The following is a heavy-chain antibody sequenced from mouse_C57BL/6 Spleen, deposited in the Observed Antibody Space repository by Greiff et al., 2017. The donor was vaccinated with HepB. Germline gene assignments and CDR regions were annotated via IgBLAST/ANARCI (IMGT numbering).Heavy chain of an antibody. CDR3: TRGGLYYYGSSYGGYFDY. D-gene: IGHD1-1*01. CDR2: IDPETGGT. CDR1: GYTFTDYE. J-gene: IGHJ2*01. V-gene: IGHV1-15*01. Sequence: VQLQQSGAELVRPGASVTLSCKASGYTFTDYEMHWVKQTPVHGLEWIGAIDPETGGTAYNQKFKGKAILTADKSSSTAYMELRSLTSEDSAVYYCTRGGLYYYGSSYGGYFDYWGQGTTLTVSS.